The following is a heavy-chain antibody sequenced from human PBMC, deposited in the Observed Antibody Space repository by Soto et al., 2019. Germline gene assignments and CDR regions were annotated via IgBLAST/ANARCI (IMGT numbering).Heavy chain of an antibody. Sequence: GGSMRLSCEASGFTFSSYWMHWVRPAPGKGLVWVSRINTDGSNKYYADSVKGRFTISRDNSKNTLYLQMNSLRAEDTAVYYCANALGSDYDILTATLRYYYYGMDVWGQGTTVTVSS. V-gene: IGHV3-74*01. CDR3: ANALGSDYDILTATLRYYYYGMDV. CDR1: GFTFSSYW. CDR2: INTDGSNK. D-gene: IGHD3-9*01. J-gene: IGHJ6*02.